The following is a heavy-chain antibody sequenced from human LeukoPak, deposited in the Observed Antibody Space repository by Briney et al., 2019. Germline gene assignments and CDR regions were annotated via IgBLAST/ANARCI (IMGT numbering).Heavy chain of an antibody. D-gene: IGHD1-26*01. Sequence: YWSWVRQPPGKGLEWIGEINHSGNTNYDPSLKSRVTISVDTSKNQFSLKLSSVTAADTAVYYCARGVGATMAPDYWGQGTLVTVSS. J-gene: IGHJ4*02. V-gene: IGHV4-34*01. CDR3: ARGVGATMAPDY. CDR2: INHSGNT. CDR1: Y.